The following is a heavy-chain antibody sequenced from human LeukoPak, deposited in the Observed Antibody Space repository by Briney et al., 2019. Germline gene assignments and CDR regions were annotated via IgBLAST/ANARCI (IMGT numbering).Heavy chain of an antibody. J-gene: IGHJ6*02. Sequence: GGSLRLSCAASGFTFSSYGMHWVRQAPGKGLKWVAFIRYDGSNKYYADSVKGRFTISRDNSKNTLYLQMNSLRAEDTAVYYCAKDTYYDILTGTPSYYYYGMDVWGQGTTVTVSS. D-gene: IGHD3-9*01. CDR2: IRYDGSNK. CDR1: GFTFSSYG. CDR3: AKDTYYDILTGTPSYYYYGMDV. V-gene: IGHV3-30*02.